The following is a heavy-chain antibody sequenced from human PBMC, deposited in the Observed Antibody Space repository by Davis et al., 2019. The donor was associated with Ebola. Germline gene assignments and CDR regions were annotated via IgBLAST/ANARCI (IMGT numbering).Heavy chain of an antibody. CDR1: GGSISRSSYH. Sequence: PSETLSLTCTVSGGSISRSSYHWGWIRQSPGKGLEWIGNIFYSGSTDYNPSLKSRVLISVDTSKNQFSLRLRAVTAADTAIYHCAREVTATFDSKGVKSYMDVWGKGTKVTVSS. V-gene: IGHV4-39*07. CDR2: IFYSGST. CDR3: AREVTATFDSKGVKSYMDV. D-gene: IGHD2-21*02. J-gene: IGHJ6*03.